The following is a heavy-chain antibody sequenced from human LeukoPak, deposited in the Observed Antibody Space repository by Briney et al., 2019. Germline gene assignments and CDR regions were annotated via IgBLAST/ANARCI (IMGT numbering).Heavy chain of an antibody. CDR3: TAIVATSGGVDY. J-gene: IGHJ4*02. D-gene: IGHD5-12*01. CDR2: IRSKANSYAT. V-gene: IGHV3-73*01. CDR1: GFTFSGSA. Sequence: AGGSLRLSCAASGFTFSGSAMQWVRQASRKGLEWVGRIRSKANSYATAYAASVKGRFTISRDDSKNTAYLQMNSLKTEDTAVYYCTAIVATSGGVDYWGQGTLVTVSS.